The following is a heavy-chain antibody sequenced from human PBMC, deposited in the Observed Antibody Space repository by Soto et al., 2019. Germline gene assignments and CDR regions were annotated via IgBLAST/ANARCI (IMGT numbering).Heavy chain of an antibody. V-gene: IGHV1-18*01. CDR3: AASDYCSGGSCLSVY. Sequence: ASVKVSCKASGYTSTSYGISWVRQAPGQGLEWMGWISAYNGNTNYAQKLQGRVTMTTDTSTSTAYMELRSLRSDDTAVYYCAASDYCSGGSCLSVYWGQGTLVTVSS. J-gene: IGHJ4*02. CDR1: GYTSTSYG. CDR2: ISAYNGNT. D-gene: IGHD2-15*01.